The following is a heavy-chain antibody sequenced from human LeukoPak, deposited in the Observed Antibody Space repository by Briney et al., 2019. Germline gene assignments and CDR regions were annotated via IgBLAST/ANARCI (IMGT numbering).Heavy chain of an antibody. CDR2: INHSGST. CDR1: GGSFSGYY. V-gene: IGHV4-34*01. D-gene: IGHD3-3*01. Sequence: PSETLSLTCAVYGGSFSGYYWSWIRQPPGKGLEWIGEINHSGSTNYNPSLKSRVTISVDTSKNQFSLKLSSVSAADTAVYYCARGSRITIFGVVNPNWFDPWGQGTLVTVSS. J-gene: IGHJ5*02. CDR3: ARGSRITIFGVVNPNWFDP.